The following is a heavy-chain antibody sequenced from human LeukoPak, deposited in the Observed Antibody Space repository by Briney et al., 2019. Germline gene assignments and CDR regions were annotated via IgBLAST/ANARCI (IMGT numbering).Heavy chain of an antibody. Sequence: PGGSLRLSCAASGFTFSSYAMSWVRQAPGKGLEWVSAISGSGGSTYYADSVKGRFAISRDNSKNTLYLQMNSLRAEDTAVYYCAKGRSSSWSSFDYWGQGTLVTVSS. CDR3: AKGRSSSWSSFDY. V-gene: IGHV3-23*01. D-gene: IGHD6-13*01. CDR1: GFTFSSYA. J-gene: IGHJ4*02. CDR2: ISGSGGST.